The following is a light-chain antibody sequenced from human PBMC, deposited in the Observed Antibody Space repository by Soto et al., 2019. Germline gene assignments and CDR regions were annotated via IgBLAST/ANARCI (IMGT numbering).Light chain of an antibody. Sequence: SSVLTQPPSVSVAPGKTARITCGGNNIGSKSVHWYQQKPGQAPVLVIYYDSDRPSGIPERFSGSNSGNTATLTISRVEAGDEADYYCQVWDSSSDPHYVFGTGTKLTVL. V-gene: IGLV3-21*04. CDR1: NIGSKS. CDR3: QVWDSSSDPHYV. J-gene: IGLJ1*01. CDR2: YDS.